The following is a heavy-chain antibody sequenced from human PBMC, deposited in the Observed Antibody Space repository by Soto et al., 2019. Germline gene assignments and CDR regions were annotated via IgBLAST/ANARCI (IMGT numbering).Heavy chain of an antibody. CDR1: GYTFISSY. V-gene: IGHV1-46*01. CDR3: ARVNYCSGGSCYLVADY. D-gene: IGHD2-15*01. Sequence: GASVKVSCKASGYTFISSYVHWVRQAPGQGLEWVAIINPNGGSTNYAQEFQGRVTVTRDTSTSTVFMELSSLQSDDTAVYYCARVNYCSGGSCYLVADYWGQGTLVTVSS. J-gene: IGHJ4*02. CDR2: INPNGGST.